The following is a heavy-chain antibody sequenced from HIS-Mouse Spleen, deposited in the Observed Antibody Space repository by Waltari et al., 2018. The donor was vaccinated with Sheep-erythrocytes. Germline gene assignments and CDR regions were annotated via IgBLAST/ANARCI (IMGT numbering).Heavy chain of an antibody. CDR3: ARDSTSDAFDI. Sequence: EVQLVESGGGLVKPGGSLRLSCSASGFTFSRYSMNWVRQAPGKGLEWVSSISSSSSYIYYADSVKGRFTISRDNAKNSLYLQMNSLRAEDTAVYYCARDSTSDAFDIWGQGTMVTVSS. J-gene: IGHJ3*02. D-gene: IGHD6-6*01. V-gene: IGHV3-21*01. CDR1: GFTFSRYS. CDR2: ISSSSSYI.